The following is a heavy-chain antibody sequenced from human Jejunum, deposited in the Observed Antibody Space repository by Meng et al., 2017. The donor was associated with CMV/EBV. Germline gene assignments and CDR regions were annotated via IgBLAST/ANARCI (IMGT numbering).Heavy chain of an antibody. Sequence: SCAAYGFTFSDYWMTWVRQAPGKGLEWVANIRQDASEKFYADSVKGRFTISRDNAKSSLYLQMNSLRGEDTAVYYCGRNRVDHWGQGTLVTVSS. CDR3: GRNRVDH. J-gene: IGHJ4*02. CDR1: GFTFSDYW. D-gene: IGHD3-10*01. V-gene: IGHV3-7*01. CDR2: IRQDASEK.